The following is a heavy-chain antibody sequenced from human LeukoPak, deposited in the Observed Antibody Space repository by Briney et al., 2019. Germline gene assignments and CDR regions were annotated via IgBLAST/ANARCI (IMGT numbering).Heavy chain of an antibody. J-gene: IGHJ4*02. CDR3: ARLPSDYEKVPFDY. CDR2: INPNSGGT. CDR1: GYTFTGYY. D-gene: IGHD4-17*01. V-gene: IGHV1-2*02. Sequence: ASVTVSCKASGYTFTGYYMHWVRQAPGQGLEWMGWINPNSGGTNYAQKFQGRVTMTRDTSISTAYMELSRLRSDDTAVYYCARLPSDYEKVPFDYWGQGTLVTVSS.